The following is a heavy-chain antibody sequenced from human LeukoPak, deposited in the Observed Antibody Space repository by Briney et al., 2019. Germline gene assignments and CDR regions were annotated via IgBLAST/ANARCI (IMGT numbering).Heavy chain of an antibody. V-gene: IGHV4-4*07. CDR1: GGSISSYY. D-gene: IGHD5-18*01. CDR3: ARGGPFRGYSYGYLRYFDL. J-gene: IGHJ2*01. Sequence: SETLSLTCTVSGGSISSYYWSWIRQPAGKGLEWIGRIYTSGSTNYNPSLKSRVTISVDTSKNQFSLKLSSVTAADTAVYYCARGGPFRGYSYGYLRYFDLWGRGTLVTVSS. CDR2: IYTSGST.